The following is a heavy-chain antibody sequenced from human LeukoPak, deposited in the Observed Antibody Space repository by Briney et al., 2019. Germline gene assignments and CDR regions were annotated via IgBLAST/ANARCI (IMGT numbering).Heavy chain of an antibody. CDR1: GYIFTHYW. D-gene: IGHD3-10*01. Sequence: GESLKISCQVSGYIFTHYWIGWVRQMPGKGLESMGIIYPADSDTTYSPSFQGQVTISAYKSISTVYLQWSSLKASDTAMYYCARQSRDGSKTRGYYFDYWGQGTLVTVSS. CDR3: ARQSRDGSKTRGYYFDY. V-gene: IGHV5-51*01. J-gene: IGHJ4*02. CDR2: IYPADSDT.